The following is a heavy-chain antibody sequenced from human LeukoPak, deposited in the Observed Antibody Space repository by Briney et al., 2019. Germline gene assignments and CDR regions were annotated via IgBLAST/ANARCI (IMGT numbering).Heavy chain of an antibody. D-gene: IGHD3-3*01. CDR3: ARAVYDFWSGYSLSFVDY. CDR2: INSDGSST. J-gene: IGHJ4*02. CDR1: GFTFSSYW. Sequence: GGSLRLSCAASGFTFSSYWMHWVRQAPGKGLVWVSRINSDGSSTSYADSVKGRFTISRDNAKNTLYLQMNSLRAEDTAVYHCARAVYDFWSGYSLSFVDYWGQGTLVTVSS. V-gene: IGHV3-74*01.